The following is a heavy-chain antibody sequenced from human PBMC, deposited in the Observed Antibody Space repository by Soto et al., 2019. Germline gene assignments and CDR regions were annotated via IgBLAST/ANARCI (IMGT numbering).Heavy chain of an antibody. CDR2: MNPNSGNT. D-gene: IGHD3-3*01. Sequence: GASVKVSCKASGYTFTSYDINWVRQATGQGLEWMGWMNPNSGNTGYAQKFQGRVTMTRNTSISTAYMELSSLRSEGTAVYYCARGDYDFWSLNDAFDIWGQGTMVTVSS. V-gene: IGHV1-8*01. CDR1: GYTFTSYD. CDR3: ARGDYDFWSLNDAFDI. J-gene: IGHJ3*02.